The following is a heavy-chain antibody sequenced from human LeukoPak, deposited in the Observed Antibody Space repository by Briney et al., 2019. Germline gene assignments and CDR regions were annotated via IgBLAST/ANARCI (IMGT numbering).Heavy chain of an antibody. D-gene: IGHD5-18*01. J-gene: IGHJ3*02. CDR1: GYTFTSYY. V-gene: IGHV1-46*01. CDR3: ARDIVPATPDTIPLGYSYGYCAFDI. Sequence: GASVKVSCKASGYTFTSYYMHWVRQAPGQGLEWMGIINPSGGSTSYAQKFQGRVTMTRDTSTSTVYMELSSLRSEDTAVYYCARDIVPATPDTIPLGYSYGYCAFDIWGQGTMVTVSS. CDR2: INPSGGST.